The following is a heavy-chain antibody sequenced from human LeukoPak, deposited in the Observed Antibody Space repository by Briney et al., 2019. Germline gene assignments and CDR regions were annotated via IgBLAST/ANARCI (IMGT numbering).Heavy chain of an antibody. V-gene: IGHV1-18*01. CDR1: GGTFSSYA. CDR2: ISAYNGNT. D-gene: IGHD2-2*01. CDR3: ARDRAVVVPAAIGY. J-gene: IGHJ4*02. Sequence: ASVKVSCKASGGTFSSYAISWVRQAPGQGLEWMGWISAYNGNTNYAQKLQGRVTMTTDTSTSTAYMELRSLRSDDTAVYYCARDRAVVVPAAIGYWGQGTLVTVSS.